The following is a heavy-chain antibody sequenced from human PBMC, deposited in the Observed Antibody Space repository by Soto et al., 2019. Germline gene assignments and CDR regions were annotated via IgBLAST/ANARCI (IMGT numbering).Heavy chain of an antibody. Sequence: GGSLRLSCAASGFTFSDYYMSWIRQAPGKGLEWVSYISFNGGTIYYADSVKGRVTISRDNVKNSLYLEMNSLRAEDTAVYYCARESAMNTVTTAVDFDVWGRGTVVTVSS. D-gene: IGHD4-4*01. CDR2: ISFNGGTI. CDR3: ARESAMNTVTTAVDFDV. CDR1: GFTFSDYY. V-gene: IGHV3-11*01. J-gene: IGHJ3*01.